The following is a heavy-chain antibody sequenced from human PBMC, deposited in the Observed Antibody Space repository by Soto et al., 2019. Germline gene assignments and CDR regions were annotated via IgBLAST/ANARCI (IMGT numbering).Heavy chain of an antibody. Sequence: QVQLQQWGAGLLKPSETLSLTCAVYGGSFSGYYWSWIRQPPGKGLEWIGEINHSGSANYNPSQKSRVTISVDTSKNQFSLKLSSVTAADTAVYYCASPAIAATVSAFDYWGQGTLVTVSS. CDR1: GGSFSGYY. D-gene: IGHD6-13*01. CDR2: INHSGSA. J-gene: IGHJ4*02. CDR3: ASPAIAATVSAFDY. V-gene: IGHV4-34*01.